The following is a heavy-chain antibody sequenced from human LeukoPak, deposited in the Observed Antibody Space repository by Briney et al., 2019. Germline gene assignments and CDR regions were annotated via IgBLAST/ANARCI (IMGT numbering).Heavy chain of an antibody. CDR3: AKCVVAVAGINAFDI. CDR2: ISDSGGST. D-gene: IGHD6-19*01. V-gene: IGHV3-23*01. J-gene: IGHJ3*02. CDR1: GFTFSSYA. Sequence: GGSLRLSCAASGFTFSSYAMSWVRQAPGKGLEWVSDISDSGGSTYYADSVKGRFTISRDNSKNTLYLQMNSLRAEDTAVYYCAKCVVAVAGINAFDIWGQGTMVTVSS.